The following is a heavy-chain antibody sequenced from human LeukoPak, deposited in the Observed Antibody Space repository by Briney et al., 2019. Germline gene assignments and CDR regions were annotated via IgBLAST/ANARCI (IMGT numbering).Heavy chain of an antibody. D-gene: IGHD4/OR15-4a*01. J-gene: IGHJ4*02. Sequence: ASVKVSCKASGYTFTDYYMNWVRQAPGQGLEWMGWINPNSGGTNYAQKFQGRVTMTRDTSISTAYMELSRLRSDDTAVYYCAREHENMVPDYWGQGTLVTVSS. V-gene: IGHV1-2*02. CDR2: INPNSGGT. CDR1: GYTFTDYY. CDR3: AREHENMVPDY.